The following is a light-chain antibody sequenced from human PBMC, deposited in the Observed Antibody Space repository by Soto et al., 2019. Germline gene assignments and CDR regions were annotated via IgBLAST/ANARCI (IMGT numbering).Light chain of an antibody. CDR1: QRINIY. Sequence: IQMTQSPSSLSTSVGDRVTITCRASQRINIYLNWYRQKPGKAPELLIYSASNLQSGVPSRFSGSGSGTDFTLTTASLQPEDFATYYCQQSFSTPTFGQGTRLEIK. J-gene: IGKJ5*01. CDR2: SAS. CDR3: QQSFSTPT. V-gene: IGKV1-39*01.